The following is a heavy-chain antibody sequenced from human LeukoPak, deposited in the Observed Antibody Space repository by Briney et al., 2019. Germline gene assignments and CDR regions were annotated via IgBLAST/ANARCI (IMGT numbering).Heavy chain of an antibody. Sequence: PSETLSLTCTVSGGSISSSSYYWGWIRQPPGKGLEWIGSIYYSGNTYYNPSLKSRVTISVDTSKNQFSLKLSSVTAADTAVYYCARTSADSSGYPFPFDYWGQGTLVTVSS. J-gene: IGHJ4*02. CDR2: IYYSGNT. CDR1: GGSISSSSYY. CDR3: ARTSADSSGYPFPFDY. D-gene: IGHD3-22*01. V-gene: IGHV4-39*07.